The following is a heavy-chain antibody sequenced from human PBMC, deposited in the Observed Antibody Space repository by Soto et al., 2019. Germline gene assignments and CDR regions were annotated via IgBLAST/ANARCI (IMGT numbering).Heavy chain of an antibody. CDR1: GFTFSSYW. Sequence: PGGSLRLSCAASGFTFSSYWMHWVRQAPGKGLVWVSRINSDGSSTSYADSVKGRFTISRDNAKNTLYLQMNSLRAEDTAVYYCARATALLYYYYGMDVWGQGTTVTVSS. V-gene: IGHV3-74*01. D-gene: IGHD1-26*01. CDR2: INSDGSST. J-gene: IGHJ6*02. CDR3: ARATALLYYYYGMDV.